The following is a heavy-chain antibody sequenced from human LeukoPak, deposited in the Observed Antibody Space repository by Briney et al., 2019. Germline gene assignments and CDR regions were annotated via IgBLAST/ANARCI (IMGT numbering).Heavy chain of an antibody. D-gene: IGHD1-1*01. J-gene: IGHJ6*03. CDR1: GFTFSSFD. CDR2: IGTASDT. CDR3: ARGPPRGKYYYMDV. V-gene: IGHV3-13*01. Sequence: GGSLRLSCAASGFTFSSFDMHWVRQPPGQGLEWVSTIGTASDTYYPGSVEGRFTLPRDNAKNSLYLQMNSLTAGDTAVYYCARGPPRGKYYYMDVWGKGTTVTVSS.